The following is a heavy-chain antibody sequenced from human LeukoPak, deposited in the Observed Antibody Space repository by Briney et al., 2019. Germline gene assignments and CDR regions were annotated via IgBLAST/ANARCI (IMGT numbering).Heavy chain of an antibody. Sequence: SVKVSCKASGYTFTSYGISWVRQAPGQGLEWMGGIIPIFGTANYAQKFQGRVTITADESTSTAYMELSSLRSEDTAVYYCASASDILTGYYFSYWGQGTLVTVSS. D-gene: IGHD3-9*01. CDR3: ASASDILTGYYFSY. CDR1: GYTFTSYG. V-gene: IGHV1-69*13. CDR2: IIPIFGTA. J-gene: IGHJ4*02.